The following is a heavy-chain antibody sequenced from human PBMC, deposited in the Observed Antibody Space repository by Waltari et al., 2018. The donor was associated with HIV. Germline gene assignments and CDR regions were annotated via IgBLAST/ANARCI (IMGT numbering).Heavy chain of an antibody. CDR2: IDRDDDK. J-gene: IGHJ3*02. Sequence: QVTLRESGPALVKPTQTLTLTCSFSGFSLTTSELCVSWIRQPPGKALEWLALIDRDDDKYYSTSLKTRLTISKDSSKNEVVLTMTNMDPVDTATYFCARSGGYFFDSSGYVHDAFDIWGQGTMVTVSS. D-gene: IGHD3-22*01. V-gene: IGHV2-70*01. CDR1: GFSLTTSELC. CDR3: ARSGGYFFDSSGYVHDAFDI.